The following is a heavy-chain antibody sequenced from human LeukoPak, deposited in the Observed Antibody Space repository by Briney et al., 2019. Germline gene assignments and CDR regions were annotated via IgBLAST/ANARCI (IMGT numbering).Heavy chain of an antibody. CDR3: ARISRAVPATDF. J-gene: IGHJ4*02. Sequence: PGGSLRISCAASGFTFDNYAMHWVRQAPGKGLEYVAAISSNGGSTYYANSVKGRFTISRDNSKNTLYLKMASLRAEDMAVYYCARISRAVPATDFWGQGALVTVSS. V-gene: IGHV3-64*01. D-gene: IGHD6-19*01. CDR1: GFTFDNYA. CDR2: ISSNGGST.